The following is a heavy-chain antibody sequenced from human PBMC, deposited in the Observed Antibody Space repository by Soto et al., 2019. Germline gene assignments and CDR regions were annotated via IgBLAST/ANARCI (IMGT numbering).Heavy chain of an antibody. CDR2: IYYGGST. CDR3: ASRGAYSSSWYYFDY. D-gene: IGHD6-13*01. CDR1: GGSISSCDYY. V-gene: IGHV4-30-4*01. J-gene: IGHJ4*02. Sequence: QVQLQESGPGLVKPSQTLSLTCTVSGGSISSCDYYWSWLRQPPGKGLEWIGYIYYGGSTYYHPSLQSRVSISVDTSKNKYSQKLSSVTAADTAVYYCASRGAYSSSWYYFDYWGQGTLVTVSS.